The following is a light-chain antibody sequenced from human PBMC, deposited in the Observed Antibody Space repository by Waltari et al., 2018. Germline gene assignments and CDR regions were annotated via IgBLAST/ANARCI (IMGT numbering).Light chain of an antibody. J-gene: IGLJ3*02. Sequence: QSALTQPASVSGSPGQTTTISCTGTSSDVGGFAYVSWYQQHPGQAPQLILYEVGNRPSGVSPRFSGSKSGNTASLTISGLQAEDEAKYFCCSFSTTDTVVFGGGTTVTVL. V-gene: IGLV2-14*03. CDR3: CSFSTTDTVV. CDR2: EVG. CDR1: SSDVGGFAY.